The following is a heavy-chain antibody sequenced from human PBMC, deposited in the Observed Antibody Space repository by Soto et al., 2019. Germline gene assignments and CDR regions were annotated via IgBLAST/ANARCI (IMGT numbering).Heavy chain of an antibody. CDR2: IYNSGST. CDR1: GGSISRGGYP. J-gene: IGHJ4*02. D-gene: IGHD3-10*01. CDR3: ARVGFSYGFGGHFDY. Sequence: QVQLQESGPGLVKPSQTLSLTCTVSGGSISRGGYPWSWIRQHPGTGLEGIGYIYNSGSTYFNPSLKSRVTRSVDTSKNQFSLKLSSVTAADTAVYYLARVGFSYGFGGHFDYWGQGTLVAVSS. V-gene: IGHV4-31*03.